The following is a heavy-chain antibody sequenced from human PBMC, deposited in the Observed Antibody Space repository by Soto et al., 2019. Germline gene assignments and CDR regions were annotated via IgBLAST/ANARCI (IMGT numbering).Heavy chain of an antibody. V-gene: IGHV1-69*02. CDR3: ATSLIGGPSGNDGLAR. D-gene: IGHD6-13*01. J-gene: IGHJ1*01. CDR2: IIPIFDMT. Sequence: QVQLVQSGTEVKKPGSSVTVSCKASGGPYSKYSISWVRQAPGQGLEWMGRIIPIFDMTNYAQKFQGRVTITADQAESTVYWYLSSLLSVATAVYSGATSLIGGPSGNDGLARWDQGTLVSVPS. CDR1: GGPYSKYS.